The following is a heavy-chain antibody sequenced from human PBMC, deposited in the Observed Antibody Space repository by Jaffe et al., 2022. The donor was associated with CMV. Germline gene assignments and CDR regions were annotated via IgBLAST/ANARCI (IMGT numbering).Heavy chain of an antibody. CDR2: IWYDGSNK. CDR3: ARDQYYDSSGFNSPNYYFDY. V-gene: IGHV3-33*08. J-gene: IGHJ4*02. Sequence: QVQLVESGGGVVQPGRSLRLSCAASGFTFSSYGMHWVRQAPGKGLEWVAVIWYDGSNKYYADSVKGRFTISRDNSKNTLYLQMNSLRAEDTAVYYCARDQYYDSSGFNSPNYYFDYWGQGTLVTVSS. D-gene: IGHD3-22*01. CDR1: GFTFSSYG.